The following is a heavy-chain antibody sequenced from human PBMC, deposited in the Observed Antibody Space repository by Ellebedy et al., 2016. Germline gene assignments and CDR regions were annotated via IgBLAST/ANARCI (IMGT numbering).Heavy chain of an antibody. CDR1: GFTFSTYV. CDR2: ISSSGGST. Sequence: GESLKISCAASGFTFSTYVMSWVRQAPGKGLEWVSGISSSGGSTYYADSVKGRFNISRDNSKNTLYLQMNSLRAEDTAVYYCAKGSPDYGFDYWGQGTLVTVSS. D-gene: IGHD4-17*01. CDR3: AKGSPDYGFDY. J-gene: IGHJ4*02. V-gene: IGHV3-23*01.